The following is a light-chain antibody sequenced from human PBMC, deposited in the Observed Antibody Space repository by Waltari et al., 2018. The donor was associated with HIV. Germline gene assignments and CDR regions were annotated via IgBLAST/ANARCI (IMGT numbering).Light chain of an antibody. Sequence: QSVLTQPHSVSGAPGQRVTISCTGSRSNIGAIYDVHWYQQLPGAAPKLLIYDTNTRPSGVPDRFSGSKSGTSASLAIAGLQADDEAVYYCQTFDTSLSGFVVFGGGTKLTVL. CDR1: RSNIGAIYD. V-gene: IGLV1-40*01. CDR2: DTN. CDR3: QTFDTSLSGFVV. J-gene: IGLJ2*01.